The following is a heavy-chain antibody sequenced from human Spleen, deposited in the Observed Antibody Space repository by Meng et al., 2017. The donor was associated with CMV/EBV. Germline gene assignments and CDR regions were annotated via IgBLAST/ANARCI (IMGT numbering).Heavy chain of an antibody. CDR2: INSDGSST. CDR1: GFTFSSYW. Sequence: GESLKISCAASGFTFSSYWMHWVRQAPGKGLVWVSRINSDGSSTSYADSVKGRFTISRDNAKNTLYLQMNSLRAEDTAVYYCARGLFLYYYYGMDVWGQGTTVTVSS. D-gene: IGHD2-15*01. CDR3: ARGLFLYYYYGMDV. V-gene: IGHV3-74*01. J-gene: IGHJ6*02.